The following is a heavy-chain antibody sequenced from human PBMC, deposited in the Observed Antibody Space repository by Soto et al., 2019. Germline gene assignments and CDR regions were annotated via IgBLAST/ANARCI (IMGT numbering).Heavy chain of an antibody. J-gene: IGHJ1*01. V-gene: IGHV4-59*01. CDR2: VYYSGGS. CDR1: GDSIRNNH. Sequence: SETLSLTCTVSGDSIRNNHWSWIRQPPGKDLEYIGFVYYSGGSNYNPSLKSRVPMSTDTSRNQVSLKLNSVTAADTAVYYCGRAVVPAICCAFILGGQGTVVPVP. CDR3: GRAVVPAICCAFIL. D-gene: IGHD3-16*01.